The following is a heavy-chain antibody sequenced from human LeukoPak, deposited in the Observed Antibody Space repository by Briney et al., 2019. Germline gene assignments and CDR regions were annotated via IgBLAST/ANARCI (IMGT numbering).Heavy chain of an antibody. CDR3: AKDYKRRGSGGGYFDL. J-gene: IGHJ2*01. D-gene: IGHD6-19*01. CDR1: GFTFDDYA. V-gene: IGHV3-9*03. Sequence: GRSLRLSCAASGFTFDDYAMPWVRQAPGKGLEWVSGISWSSGSIGYADSVKGRFTISRDNAKNSLYLQMNSLRAEDMALYYCAKDYKRRGSGGGYFDLWGRGTLVTVSS. CDR2: ISWSSGSI.